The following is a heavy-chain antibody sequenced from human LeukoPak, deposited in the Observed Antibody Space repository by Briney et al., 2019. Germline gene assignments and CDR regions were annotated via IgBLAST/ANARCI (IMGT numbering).Heavy chain of an antibody. CDR1: GFTFSSYS. Sequence: GGSLRLSCAASGFTFSSYSMNWVRQAPGKGLEWVSSISSSSSYIYYADSVKGRFTISRDNSKNTLYLQMNSLRAEDTAVYYCAKDRNTVTPSGAFDLWGQGTMVTVSS. CDR3: AKDRNTVTPSGAFDL. V-gene: IGHV3-21*04. D-gene: IGHD4-17*01. J-gene: IGHJ3*01. CDR2: ISSSSSYI.